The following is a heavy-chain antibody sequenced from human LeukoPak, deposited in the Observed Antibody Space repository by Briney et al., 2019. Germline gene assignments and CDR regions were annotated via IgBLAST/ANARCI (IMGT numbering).Heavy chain of an antibody. V-gene: IGHV3-23*01. J-gene: IGHJ5*02. Sequence: GGSLRLSCAASGFTFSSYAMSWVRQAPGKGLEWVSAISGSGGGTYYADSVKGRFTISRDNSKNTLYLQMNSLRAEDTAVYYCAKTGDYIGYNWFDPWGQGTLVTVSS. CDR2: ISGSGGGT. D-gene: IGHD3-3*01. CDR1: GFTFSSYA. CDR3: AKTGDYIGYNWFDP.